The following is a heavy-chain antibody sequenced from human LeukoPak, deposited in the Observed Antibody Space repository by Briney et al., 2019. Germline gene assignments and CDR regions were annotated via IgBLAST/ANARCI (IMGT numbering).Heavy chain of an antibody. CDR3: ARQSRYGSGTYFDY. CDR2: IYYSGST. J-gene: IGHJ4*02. Sequence: PSETLSLTCTVSGGSISSYYWNWIRQPPGKGLEWIGYIYYSGSTNYNPSLKSRVTISVDTSKNQFSLKLSSVTAADTAVYYCARQSRYGSGTYFDYWGQGTLVTVSS. V-gene: IGHV4-59*08. CDR1: GGSISSYY. D-gene: IGHD3-10*01.